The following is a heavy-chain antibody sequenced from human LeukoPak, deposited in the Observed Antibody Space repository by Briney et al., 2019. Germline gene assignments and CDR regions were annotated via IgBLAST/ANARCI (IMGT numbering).Heavy chain of an antibody. CDR3: ARGVWAPFDS. D-gene: IGHD7-27*01. Sequence: GGSLRLSCAASGFSLSNYWMNWARQAPGKGLEWVANIKQDGSEKNYVDSVKGRFSISRDNAKNSLILQMNSLRDEDTAVYYCARGVWAPFDSWGQGTLVSVSS. CDR1: GFSLSNYW. J-gene: IGHJ4*02. CDR2: IKQDGSEK. V-gene: IGHV3-7*01.